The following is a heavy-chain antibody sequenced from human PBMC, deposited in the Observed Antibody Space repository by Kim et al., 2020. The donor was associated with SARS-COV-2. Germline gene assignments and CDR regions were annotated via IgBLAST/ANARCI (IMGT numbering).Heavy chain of an antibody. V-gene: IGHV1-18*01. CDR3: ARSGYCGGDCYFLYYYMDV. Sequence: ASVKVSCKASGYTFTSYGISWVRQAPGQGLEWMGWISAYNGNTNYAQKLQGRVTMTTDTSTSTAYMELRSLRSDDTAVYYCARSGYCGGDCYFLYYYMDVWGKGTTVTVSS. D-gene: IGHD2-21*01. J-gene: IGHJ6*03. CDR2: ISAYNGNT. CDR1: GYTFTSYG.